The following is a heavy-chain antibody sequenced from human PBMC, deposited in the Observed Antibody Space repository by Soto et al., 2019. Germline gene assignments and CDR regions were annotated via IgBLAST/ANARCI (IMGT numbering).Heavy chain of an antibody. D-gene: IGHD6-19*01. CDR2: FDPEDGET. V-gene: IGHV1-24*01. J-gene: IGHJ4*02. CDR1: GYTLTELS. CDR3: ATGSLPAVAALHDY. Sequence: GASVKVSCKVSGYTLTELSMHWVRQAPGKGLEWMGGFDPEDGETIYAQKFQGRVTMTEDTSTDTAYMELSSLRSEDTAVYYCATGSLPAVAALHDYWGQGTLVTVSS.